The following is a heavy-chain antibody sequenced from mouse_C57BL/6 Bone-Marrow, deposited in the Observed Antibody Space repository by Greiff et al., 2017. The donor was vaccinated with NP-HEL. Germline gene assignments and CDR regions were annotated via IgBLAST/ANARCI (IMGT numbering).Heavy chain of an antibody. CDR3: ARHTQFSLLWSFAY. D-gene: IGHD2-1*01. V-gene: IGHV5-9*01. Sequence: EVMLVESGGGLVKPGGSLKLSCAASGFTFSSYTMSWVRQTPEKRLEWVATISGGGGNTYSPDSVKGRFTFSRDNAKYTLYLQMSSLRSADTSLDYLARHTQFSLLWSFAYWGQGTLVTVSA. CDR2: ISGGGGNT. J-gene: IGHJ3*01. CDR1: GFTFSSYT.